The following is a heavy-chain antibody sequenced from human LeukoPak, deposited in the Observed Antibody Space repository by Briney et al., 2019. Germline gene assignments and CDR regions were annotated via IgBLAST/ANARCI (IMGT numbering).Heavy chain of an antibody. D-gene: IGHD6-19*01. J-gene: IGHJ6*02. Sequence: GGSLRLSCAASGFTFSSYAMSWVRQAREKGLEWVSSISGSGGSTYYADSVKGRFTISRDNSKNTLYLQMNSLRAEDTAVYYCAKDPYKQWLVSYYYGMDVWGQGTTVTVSS. CDR2: ISGSGGST. CDR3: AKDPYKQWLVSYYYGMDV. V-gene: IGHV3-23*01. CDR1: GFTFSSYA.